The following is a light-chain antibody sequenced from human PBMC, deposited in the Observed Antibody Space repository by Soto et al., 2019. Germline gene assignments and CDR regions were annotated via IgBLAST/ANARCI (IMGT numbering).Light chain of an antibody. V-gene: IGLV1-51*02. Sequence: QSVLTQPPSVSAAPGQKVTISCSGSSSNIGNNYVSWYQQHQGTAPKLLIYENNKRPSGIPDRFSGSKSGTSATLGITGLQTGDEADYYCGTWDSSLSAHNYVFGTGTKLTVL. CDR2: ENN. J-gene: IGLJ1*01. CDR3: GTWDSSLSAHNYV. CDR1: SSNIGNNY.